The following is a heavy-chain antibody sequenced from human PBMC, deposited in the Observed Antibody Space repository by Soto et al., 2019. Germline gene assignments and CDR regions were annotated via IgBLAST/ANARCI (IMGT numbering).Heavy chain of an antibody. D-gene: IGHD2-8*01. J-gene: IGHJ6*02. CDR1: GYTFTGYY. V-gene: IGHV1-2*04. CDR3: ARGGHCTNGVCCWSYYYYGMDV. CDR2: INPNSGGT. Sequence: QVQLVQSGAEVKKPGASVKVSCKASGYTFTGYYMHWVRQAPGQGLEWMGWINPNSGGTNYAQKFQGWVTMTRETSISTAYMELSRPRSDDTAVYYCARGGHCTNGVCCWSYYYYGMDVWGQGTTVTVSS.